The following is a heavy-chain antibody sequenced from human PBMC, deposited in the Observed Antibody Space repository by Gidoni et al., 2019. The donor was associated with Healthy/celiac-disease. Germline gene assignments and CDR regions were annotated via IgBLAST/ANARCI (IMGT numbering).Heavy chain of an antibody. CDR3: ARDISRYDFWSGYSPFDY. Sequence: QVQLVQSGAEVKKPGSSVKVSCKASGGTFRSYAISWVRQAPGQGLEWMGRIIPILGIANYAQKFQGRVTITADKSTSTAYMELSSLRSEDTAVYYCARDISRYDFWSGYSPFDYWGQGTLVTVSS. CDR2: IIPILGIA. J-gene: IGHJ4*02. V-gene: IGHV1-69*04. D-gene: IGHD3-3*01. CDR1: GGTFRSYA.